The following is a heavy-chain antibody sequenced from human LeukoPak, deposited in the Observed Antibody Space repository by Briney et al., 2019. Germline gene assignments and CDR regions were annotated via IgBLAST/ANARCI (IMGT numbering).Heavy chain of an antibody. CDR2: ISAYNGNT. CDR1: GYTFTSYG. V-gene: IGHV1-18*01. CDR3: ASVVRLKHYDFWSGYPEEAFDI. D-gene: IGHD3-3*01. Sequence: ASVKVSCKASGYTFTSYGISWVRQTPGQGLEWMGWISAYNGNTNYAQKLQGRVTMTTDTSTSTAYMELRSLRSDDTAVYYCASVVRLKHYDFWSGYPEEAFDIWGQGTMVTVSS. J-gene: IGHJ3*02.